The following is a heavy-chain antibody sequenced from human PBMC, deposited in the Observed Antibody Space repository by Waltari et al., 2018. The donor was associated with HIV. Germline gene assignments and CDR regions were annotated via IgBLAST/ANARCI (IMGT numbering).Heavy chain of an antibody. CDR3: ATDRRQGFYFDNNGERPFAS. CDR1: GISFFSRSG. V-gene: IGHV3-30*03. J-gene: IGHJ4*02. D-gene: IGHD3-22*01. CDR2: ISYDATTL. Sequence: QVQLVISGGAVVQPGRSLRISCEACGISFFSRSGLHCVRQAPGKGLEWVATISYDATTLYYAHSLKGRFTISRDNSKKILYLQMNSLRGEDTAVYYCATDRRQGFYFDNNGERPFASWGQGTLVTVSS.